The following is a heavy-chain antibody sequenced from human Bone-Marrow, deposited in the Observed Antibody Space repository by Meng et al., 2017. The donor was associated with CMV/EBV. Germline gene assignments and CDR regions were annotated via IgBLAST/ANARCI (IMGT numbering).Heavy chain of an antibody. Sequence: GESLKISCAASGFTFSDYYMSWIRQAPGKGLEWVSYISSSGSTIYYADSVKGRFTISRDNAKNSLYLQMNSLRAEDTAVYYCARGGGYCSSTSCYDAFDIWGQGTMVTASS. J-gene: IGHJ3*02. V-gene: IGHV3-11*01. CDR2: ISSSGSTI. CDR3: ARGGGYCSSTSCYDAFDI. D-gene: IGHD2-2*01. CDR1: GFTFSDYY.